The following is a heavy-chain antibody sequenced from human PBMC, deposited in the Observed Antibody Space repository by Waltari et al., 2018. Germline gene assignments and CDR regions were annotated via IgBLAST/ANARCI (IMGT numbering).Heavy chain of an antibody. CDR3: AKDEAVAGQGPIDH. D-gene: IGHD6-19*01. CDR2: INDAGDNT. CDR1: GFTFNTVV. J-gene: IGHJ4*02. V-gene: IGHV3-23*01. Sequence: ELQLFESGGGLVQRGGSMRLSWTTSGFTFNTVVVNWVRQAPGKGLESVSAINDAGDNTEYADSVKGRFTISRDNSKNTLYLQMNSLTAADTAIYYCAKDEAVAGQGPIDHWGQGTLVTVSS.